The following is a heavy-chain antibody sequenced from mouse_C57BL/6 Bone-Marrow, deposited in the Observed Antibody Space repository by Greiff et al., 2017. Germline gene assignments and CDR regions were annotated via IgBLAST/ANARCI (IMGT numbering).Heavy chain of an antibody. D-gene: IGHD1-1*01. CDR3: ARGAITTVVPDY. J-gene: IGHJ2*01. CDR1: GFTFSDYG. V-gene: IGHV5-17*01. Sequence: DVKLVESGGGLVKPGGSLKLSCAASGFTFSDYGMHWVRQAPEKGLEWVAYISSGSSTIYYADTVKGRFTISRDNAKNTLFLQMTSRRSEDTAMYYCARGAITTVVPDYWGQGTTLTVSS. CDR2: ISSGSSTI.